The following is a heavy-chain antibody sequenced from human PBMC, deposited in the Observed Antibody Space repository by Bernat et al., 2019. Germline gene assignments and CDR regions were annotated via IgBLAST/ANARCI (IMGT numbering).Heavy chain of an antibody. CDR1: GFTFSSYG. D-gene: IGHD3-3*01. V-gene: IGHV3-30*03. J-gene: IGHJ1*01. CDR3: VRREWPSTSVDAEYFHH. Sequence: QVQLVESGGGVVQPGRSLRLSCAASGFTFSSYGMHWVRQAPGKGLEWVAVISYDGRNTYYADSLKGRFTISRDNSKNTLYLQMNSLTEDTAGYYCVRREWPSTSVDAEYFHHWGQGTLVTVSS. CDR2: ISYDGRNT.